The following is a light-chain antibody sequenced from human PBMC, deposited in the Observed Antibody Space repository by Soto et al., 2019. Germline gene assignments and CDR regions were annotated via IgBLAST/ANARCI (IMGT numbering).Light chain of an antibody. CDR3: SSYTSSSTLYV. CDR2: EVS. CDR1: SSDVGGYNY. V-gene: IGLV2-14*01. Sequence: QSALTQPASVSGSPGQSITISCTGTSSDVGGYNYVSWYQQHPGKAPKLMIYEVSNRPSGVSNRFSGSKSGNTASLTISGLQDEDEADYYCSSYTSSSTLYVLGTGTKLTVL. J-gene: IGLJ1*01.